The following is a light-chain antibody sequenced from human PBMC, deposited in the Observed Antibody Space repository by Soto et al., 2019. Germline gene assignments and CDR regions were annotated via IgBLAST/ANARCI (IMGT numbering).Light chain of an antibody. CDR2: EGS. CDR1: SSDVGSYNL. V-gene: IGLV2-23*01. J-gene: IGLJ3*02. CDR3: CSYAGSSTFWV. Sequence: QSALTQPASVSGSPGQSITISCTGTSSDVGSYNLVSWYQQHPGKAPKLMIYEGSKRPSGVSNRFSGSKSGNTASLTISGLHDDDEADYYCCSYAGSSTFWVFGGGTQLTVL.